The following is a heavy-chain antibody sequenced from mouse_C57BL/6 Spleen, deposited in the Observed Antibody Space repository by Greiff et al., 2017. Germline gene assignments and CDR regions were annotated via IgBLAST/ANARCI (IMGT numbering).Heavy chain of an antibody. CDR1: GFTFTDYY. CDR2: IRNKANGYTT. CDR3: ARYLGFDV. Sequence: EVNVVESGGGLVQPGGSLSLSCAASGFTFTDYYMSWVRQPPGKALEWLGFIRNKANGYTTEYSASVKGRFTISRDNSQSILYLQMNALRAEDSATYYCARYLGFDVWGTGTTVTVSS. J-gene: IGHJ1*03. V-gene: IGHV7-3*01.